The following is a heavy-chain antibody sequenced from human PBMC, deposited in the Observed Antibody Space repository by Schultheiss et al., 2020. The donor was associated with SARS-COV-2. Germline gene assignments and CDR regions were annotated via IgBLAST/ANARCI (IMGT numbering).Heavy chain of an antibody. D-gene: IGHD6-13*01. J-gene: IGHJ3*02. CDR3: ARSGYSSSWTTSGAFDI. Sequence: SVKVSCKASGGTFSSYAISWVRQAPGQGLEWMGGIIPIFGTANYAQKFQGRVTITADESTSTAYMELSSLRSEDTAVYYCARSGYSSSWTTSGAFDIWGQGTMVTVSS. CDR2: IIPIFGTA. V-gene: IGHV1-69*13. CDR1: GGTFSSYA.